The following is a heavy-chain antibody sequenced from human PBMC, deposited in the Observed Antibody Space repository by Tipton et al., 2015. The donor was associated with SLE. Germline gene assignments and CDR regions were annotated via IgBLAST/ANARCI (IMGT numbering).Heavy chain of an antibody. J-gene: IGHJ3*02. D-gene: IGHD2-21*02. V-gene: IGHV4-34*01. Sequence: LRLSCAVYGGSFSGYYWSWIRQPPGKGLEWIGEINHSGSTNYNPSLKSRVTISVDTSKNQFSLKLSSVTAADTAVYYCARAKGIVVVTAHAFDIWGQGTMVTVSS. CDR2: INHSGST. CDR3: ARAKGIVVVTAHAFDI. CDR1: GGSFSGYY.